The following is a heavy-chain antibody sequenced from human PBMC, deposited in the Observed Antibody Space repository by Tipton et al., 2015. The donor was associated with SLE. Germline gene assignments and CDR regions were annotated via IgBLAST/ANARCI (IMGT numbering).Heavy chain of an antibody. J-gene: IGHJ4*02. CDR2: IKADGSET. V-gene: IGHV3-7*01. D-gene: IGHD2-15*01. CDR3: VRDWYCRANCYYFDF. CDR1: GFTFSSYW. Sequence: SLRLSCAGSGFTFSSYWMSWIRQAPGKALERVANIKADGSETRYLDSVEGRFVISRDNAKNTLYLHTSSLRAEDTAVYYCVRDWYCRANCYYFDFWGQGTLVAVSS.